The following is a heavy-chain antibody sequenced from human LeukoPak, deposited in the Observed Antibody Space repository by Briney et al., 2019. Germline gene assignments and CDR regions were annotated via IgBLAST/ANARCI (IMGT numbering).Heavy chain of an antibody. D-gene: IGHD2-2*01. CDR1: GFTFSGYP. V-gene: IGHV3-30-3*01. CDR2: ILSDGTKN. J-gene: IGHJ5*02. Sequence: GGSLRLSCAASGFTFSGYPMHWVRQAPGKGLEWLAVILSDGTKNYHADSVKGRFTISRDNFKNTLYLQMNSLRPEDTALYYCARDTLPAANLPPSWFDPWGQGTLVTVSS. CDR3: ARDTLPAANLPPSWFDP.